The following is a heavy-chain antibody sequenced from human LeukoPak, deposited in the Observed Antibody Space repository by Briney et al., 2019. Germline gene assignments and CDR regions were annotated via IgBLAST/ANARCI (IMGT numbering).Heavy chain of an antibody. Sequence: GASEKVSCKASGYTFTGYYMHWVRQAPGQGLEWMGWINPNSGGTNYAQKFQGRVTMTRDTSISTAYMELSRLRSDDTAVYYCARGPPYSSGWSMGYWGQGTLVTVSS. CDR1: GYTFTGYY. CDR3: ARGPPYSSGWSMGY. D-gene: IGHD6-19*01. CDR2: INPNSGGT. J-gene: IGHJ4*02. V-gene: IGHV1-2*02.